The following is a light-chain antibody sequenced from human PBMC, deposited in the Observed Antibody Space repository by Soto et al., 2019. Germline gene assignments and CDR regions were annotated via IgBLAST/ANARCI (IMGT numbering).Light chain of an antibody. Sequence: EIVLTQSPVTLSLSPGERATLSCRASQSVTDFLAWYQQKPGQAPRLLIYDASNRATGIPARFSGSGSGTDFNLTISSLEPEDFAVYYCQLRSKWPLPFCGGTKVEIK. J-gene: IGKJ4*01. V-gene: IGKV3-11*01. CDR1: QSVTDF. CDR3: QLRSKWPLP. CDR2: DAS.